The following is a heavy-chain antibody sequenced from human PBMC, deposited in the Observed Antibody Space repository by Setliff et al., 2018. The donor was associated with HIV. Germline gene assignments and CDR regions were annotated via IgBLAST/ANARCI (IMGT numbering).Heavy chain of an antibody. J-gene: IGHJ2*01. V-gene: IGHV4-4*07. Sequence: SETLSLTCTVSGGSISSYYWSWIRQPAGKGLEWLGHVFVTGPTNYNSALGSRITISVEPTKNQFSLNLASATAADTAVYYCARAAYSGTYLWEPDSDLWGPGTLVTVSS. CDR3: ARAAYSGTYLWEPDSDL. CDR1: GGSISSYY. D-gene: IGHD1-26*01. CDR2: VFVTGPT.